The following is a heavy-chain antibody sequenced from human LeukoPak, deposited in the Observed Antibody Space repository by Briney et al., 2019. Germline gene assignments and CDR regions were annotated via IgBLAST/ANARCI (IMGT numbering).Heavy chain of an antibody. CDR2: ISYDGSNK. V-gene: IGHV3-30-3*01. D-gene: IGHD3-22*01. Sequence: PGGSLRLSCAASGFTFSSYAIHWVRQAPGKGLEWVAVISYDGSNKYYADSVKGRFTISRDNSKNTLYLQMNSLRAEDTAVYYCARDLSYYYDSSGYPLWGQGTMVTVSS. CDR1: GFTFSSYA. J-gene: IGHJ3*01. CDR3: ARDLSYYYDSSGYPL.